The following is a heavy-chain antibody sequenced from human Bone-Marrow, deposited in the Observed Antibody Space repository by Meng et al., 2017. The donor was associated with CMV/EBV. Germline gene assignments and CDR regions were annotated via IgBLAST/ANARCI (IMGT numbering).Heavy chain of an antibody. D-gene: IGHD2-2*01. CDR3: ARDGLVEYQRKGAFDI. V-gene: IGHV4-59*01. CDR1: GGSISSYY. J-gene: IGHJ3*02. CDR2: IYYSVST. Sequence: SETLSLTCTLPGGSISSYYWSWIRQPPGKGLEWIGYIYYSVSTNYNPSLKSRVTISVDTSKTQFSLKLSSVTAADTAVYYCARDGLVEYQRKGAFDIWGQGTMVTVSS.